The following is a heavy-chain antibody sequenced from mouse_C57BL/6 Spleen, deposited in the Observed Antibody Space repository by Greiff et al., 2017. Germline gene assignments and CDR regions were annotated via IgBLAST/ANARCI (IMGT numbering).Heavy chain of an antibody. CDR2: ISSGGDYI. D-gene: IGHD3-2*02. Sequence: DVHLVESGKGLVKPGGSLKLSCAASGFTFSSYAMSWVRQTPEKRLEWVAYISSGGDYIYYADTVKGRFTISRDNARNTLYLQMSSLKSEDTAMYYCTRDSSGAAYWGQGTLVTVSA. CDR3: TRDSSGAAY. CDR1: GFTFSSYA. V-gene: IGHV5-9-1*02. J-gene: IGHJ3*01.